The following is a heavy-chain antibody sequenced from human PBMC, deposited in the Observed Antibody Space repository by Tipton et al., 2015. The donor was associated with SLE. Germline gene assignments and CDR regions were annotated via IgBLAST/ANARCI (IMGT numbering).Heavy chain of an antibody. J-gene: IGHJ2*01. CDR3: ARDRGPEVSGWYFDL. V-gene: IGHV3-21*03. Sequence: QLVQSGGGLVKPGGSLRLSCTASGFTFSYYNMNWVRQAPGEGLEWVSSISSTGIYIYNADLLKGRFTISRDNAKNSLYLQMNSLRAEDTAVYYCARDRGPEVSGWYFDLWGRGTLVTVSS. CDR1: GFTFSYYN. CDR2: ISSTGIYI. D-gene: IGHD3-10*01.